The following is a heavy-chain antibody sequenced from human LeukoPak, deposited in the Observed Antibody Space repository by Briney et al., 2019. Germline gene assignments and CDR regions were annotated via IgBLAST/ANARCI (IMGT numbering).Heavy chain of an antibody. CDR3: ARDSGDYGSESSNIYNWFDP. CDR1: GFTFSSYA. V-gene: IGHV3-30-3*01. Sequence: GRSLRLSCAASGFTFSSYAMHWVRQAPGKGLEWVTVISYDGSNKYYADSVKGRFTISRDNSKNTLYLQMNSLRTEDTAVYYCARDSGDYGSESSNIYNWFDPWGQGTLVTVSS. D-gene: IGHD3-10*01. CDR2: ISYDGSNK. J-gene: IGHJ5*02.